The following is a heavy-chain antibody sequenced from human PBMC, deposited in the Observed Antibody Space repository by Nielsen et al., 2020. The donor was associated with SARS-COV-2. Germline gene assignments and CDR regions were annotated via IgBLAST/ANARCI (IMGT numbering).Heavy chain of an antibody. CDR3: ATGFGAPVDS. V-gene: IGHV3-23*01. CDR2: ISGSGDRQTTT. D-gene: IGHD3-10*01. CDR1: GFTFSNYP. J-gene: IGHJ4*02. Sequence: GESLKISWTASGFTFSNYPMSWVRQAPGKGLEWVSGISGSGDRQTTTHYADSVKGRFSISRDNSKNTVFLQMHSLRAESTSLSSCATGFGAPVDSWGPGSLLPLSS.